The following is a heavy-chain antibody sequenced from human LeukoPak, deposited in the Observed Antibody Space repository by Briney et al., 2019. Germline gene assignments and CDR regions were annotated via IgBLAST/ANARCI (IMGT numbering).Heavy chain of an antibody. CDR1: GGSISSYY. J-gene: IGHJ5*02. CDR2: IYYSEST. Sequence: SETLALTCTVSGGSISSYYWSWIRQPPGKGLEWLGYIYYSESTNYNPSLESRVTIPVDTSKNQFSLKLSSVTAEDTAVYYCARKSGLGYCSGGSGPLGGHWFDPWGQGTLVTVSS. CDR3: ARKSGLGYCSGGSGPLGGHWFDP. D-gene: IGHD2-15*01. V-gene: IGHV4-59*01.